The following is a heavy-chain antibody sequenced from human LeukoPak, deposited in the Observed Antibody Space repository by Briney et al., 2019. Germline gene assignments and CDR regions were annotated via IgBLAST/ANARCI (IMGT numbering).Heavy chain of an antibody. D-gene: IGHD1-1*01. CDR3: AELEPFNY. Sequence: SETLSLTCTVSGGSISSSSYYWGWIRQPPGKGLEWTGSIYYSGSTYYNPSLKSRFTISVDTSKNQFSLKLSSVTAADTAVYYCAELEPFNYWGQGTLVTVSS. V-gene: IGHV4-39*01. CDR1: GGSISSSSYY. J-gene: IGHJ4*02. CDR2: IYYSGST.